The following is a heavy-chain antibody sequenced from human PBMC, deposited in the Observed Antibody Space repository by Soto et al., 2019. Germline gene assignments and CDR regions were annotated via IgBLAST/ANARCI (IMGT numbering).Heavy chain of an antibody. V-gene: IGHV4-4*02. Sequence: QVKLQDSGPGLVRPSGTVSLTCAVSGLSISSDNWLSWVRQPPGKGLEWIGEIHHSGSTNYNPSLKSRVTMSVVPSKDLFSLTLNSVTAADTAFYYCARDQGSHPGDWGQGTLVSVSS. CDR1: GLSISSDNW. CDR2: IHHSGST. D-gene: IGHD6-13*01. J-gene: IGHJ4*02. CDR3: ARDQGSHPGD.